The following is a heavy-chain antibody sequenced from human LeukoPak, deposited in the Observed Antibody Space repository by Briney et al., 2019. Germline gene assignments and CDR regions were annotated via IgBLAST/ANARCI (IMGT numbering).Heavy chain of an antibody. Sequence: GGSLRLSCAASGFTFRSYEMNWVRQAPGKGLEWISYISSSGTTTHYADSVKGRLTISRDNAKNSLYLQMNSLRAEDTAVYYCARGMFYYGSGSDTGDYWGQGTLVTVSS. CDR3: ARGMFYYGSGSDTGDY. J-gene: IGHJ4*02. V-gene: IGHV3-48*03. CDR1: GFTFRSYE. D-gene: IGHD3-10*01. CDR2: ISSSGTTT.